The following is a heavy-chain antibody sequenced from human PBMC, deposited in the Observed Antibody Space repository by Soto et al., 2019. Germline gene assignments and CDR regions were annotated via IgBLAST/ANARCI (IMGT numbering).Heavy chain of an antibody. D-gene: IGHD2-21*01. CDR1: GGSISSSSYY. J-gene: IGHJ4*02. CDR2: IYYSGST. V-gene: IGHV4-39*01. Sequence: SETLSLTCTVSGGSISSSSYYWGWIRQPPGKGLEWIGSIYYSGSTYYNPSLKSRVTISVDTSKNQFSLKLSSVTAADTAVYYCARRRWGSGYFDYWGQGTLVTVSS. CDR3: ARRRWGSGYFDY.